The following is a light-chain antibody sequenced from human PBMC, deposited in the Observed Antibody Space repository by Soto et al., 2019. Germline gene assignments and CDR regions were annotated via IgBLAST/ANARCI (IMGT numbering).Light chain of an antibody. CDR2: DVY. V-gene: IGLV2-14*03. Sequence: QSVLTQPASVSGSPGQSITISCTGTNSDVGGYGSVAWYQQHPGKAPKLMIFDVYNRPSGVSNRFSGSKSGKTASLTISWLQAEDEDDYYCSSYISNNTRVFGGGTKVTVL. CDR1: NSDVGGYGS. CDR3: SSYISNNTRV. J-gene: IGLJ2*01.